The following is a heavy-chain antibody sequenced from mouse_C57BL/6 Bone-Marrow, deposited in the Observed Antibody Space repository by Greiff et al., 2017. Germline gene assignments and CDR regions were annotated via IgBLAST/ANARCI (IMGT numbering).Heavy chain of an antibody. CDR2: IYPGSGST. V-gene: IGHV1-55*01. CDR1: GYTFTSYW. J-gene: IGHJ1*03. Sequence: QVQLQQSGAELVKPGASVKMSCKASGYTFTSYWITWVKQRPGQGLEWIGDIYPGSGSTNYNEKFKSKATLTVDTSSSTAYMQLSSLTSEDSAVYYCASTPLYYGNSFWYFDVGGTGTTVTVSS. CDR3: ASTPLYYGNSFWYFDV. D-gene: IGHD2-1*01.